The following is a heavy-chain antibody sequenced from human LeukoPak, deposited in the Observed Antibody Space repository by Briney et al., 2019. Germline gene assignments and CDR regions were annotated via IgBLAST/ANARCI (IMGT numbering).Heavy chain of an antibody. J-gene: IGHJ4*02. D-gene: IGHD3-16*01. V-gene: IGHV3-23*01. Sequence: GGSLRLSCAASGFTFSSYAMSWVRQAPGKGLKWVSTINDNGAGTYYADSVKDRFTISKDNFKNTLYLQMNSLRADDTAVYYCARGVRFSDPGDDWGQGTLVTVSS. CDR3: ARGVRFSDPGDD. CDR1: GFTFSSYA. CDR2: INDNGAGT.